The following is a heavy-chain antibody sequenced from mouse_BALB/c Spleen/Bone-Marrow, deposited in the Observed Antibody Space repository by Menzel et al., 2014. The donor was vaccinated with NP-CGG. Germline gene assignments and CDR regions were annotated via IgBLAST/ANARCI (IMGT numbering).Heavy chain of an antibody. CDR2: INPSSGHT. CDR3: AREARTGAWFTY. V-gene: IGHV1-4*02. CDR1: GYTFTSYT. Sequence: VQPQQSGAELARPGASVKMSCKASGYTFTSYTIKWVKQRPGQGLEWIGYINPSSGHTDYNQKFKDKTTLTADKSSNTAYMQLTSLTSEDSAVYSCAREARTGAWFTYWGQGTLVTVSA. J-gene: IGHJ3*01. D-gene: IGHD4-1*01.